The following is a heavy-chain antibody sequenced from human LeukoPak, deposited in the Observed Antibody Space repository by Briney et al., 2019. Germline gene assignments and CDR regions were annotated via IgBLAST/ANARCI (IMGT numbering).Heavy chain of an antibody. Sequence: SETLSLTCTVSGGSISSHYWSWIRQPPGKGLEWIGYIYYSGSTNYNPYLKSRVTISVDTSKNQFSLKLSSVTAADTAVYYCARFVVVVAADAFDIWGQGTMVTVSS. CDR3: ARFVVVVAADAFDI. D-gene: IGHD2-15*01. J-gene: IGHJ3*02. V-gene: IGHV4-59*11. CDR1: GGSISSHY. CDR2: IYYSGST.